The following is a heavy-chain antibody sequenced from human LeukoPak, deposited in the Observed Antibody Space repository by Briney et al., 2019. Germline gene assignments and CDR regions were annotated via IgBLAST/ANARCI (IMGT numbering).Heavy chain of an antibody. Sequence: SQTLSLTCAISGDSVSSNSVTWNWIRQSPSRGLEWLGRTYYRSTWYNDYAVSVKSRITINPDTSKNQFSLQLNSVTPEDTAVYYCAREEEAYSSSSFDYWGQGTLVTVSS. CDR1: GDSVSSNSVT. CDR3: AREEEAYSSSSFDY. V-gene: IGHV6-1*01. CDR2: TYYRSTWYN. D-gene: IGHD6-13*01. J-gene: IGHJ4*02.